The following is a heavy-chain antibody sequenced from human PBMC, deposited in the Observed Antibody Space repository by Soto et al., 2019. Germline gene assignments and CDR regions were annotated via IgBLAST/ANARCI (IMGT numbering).Heavy chain of an antibody. D-gene: IGHD3-10*01. V-gene: IGHV4-59*01. Sequence: QVQLQESGPGLVKPSETLSLTCTVSGGSISSYYWSWIRQPPGKGLEWIGYIYYSGSTNYNPSLKSRVTISVDTSKNQFSLKLSSGAAADTAVYYCARVYYYGSGRRYYSGMDVWGQGTTVTVSS. CDR1: GGSISSYY. CDR3: ARVYYYGSGRRYYSGMDV. J-gene: IGHJ6*02. CDR2: IYYSGST.